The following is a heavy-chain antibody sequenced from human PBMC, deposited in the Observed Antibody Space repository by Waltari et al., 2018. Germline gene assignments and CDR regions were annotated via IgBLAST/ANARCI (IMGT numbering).Heavy chain of an antibody. CDR3: ARAGITIFGVVIKDWFDP. J-gene: IGHJ5*02. CDR1: GGTFSSYA. Sequence: QVQLVQSGAEVKKPGSSVKVSCKASGGTFSSYALRWVRPAPGQGLEWMGRIIPIVGTANYAQKLQGRVTITADKSTSTAYMELSSLRSEDTAVYYCARAGITIFGVVIKDWFDPWGQGTLVTVSS. D-gene: IGHD3-3*01. CDR2: IIPIVGTA. V-gene: IGHV1-69*08.